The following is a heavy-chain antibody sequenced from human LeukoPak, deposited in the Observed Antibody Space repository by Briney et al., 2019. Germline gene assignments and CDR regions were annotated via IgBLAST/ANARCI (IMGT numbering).Heavy chain of an antibody. CDR2: IKQDGSEK. D-gene: IGHD3-22*01. CDR1: GFTFSNAW. J-gene: IGHJ4*02. CDR3: ARDLSYYDSSGKGDY. V-gene: IGHV3-7*01. Sequence: PGGSLRLSCAASGFTFSNAWMSWVRQAPGKGLEWVANIKQDGSEKYYVDSVKGRFTISRDNAKNSLYLQMNSLRAEDTAVYYCARDLSYYDSSGKGDYWGQGTLVTVSS.